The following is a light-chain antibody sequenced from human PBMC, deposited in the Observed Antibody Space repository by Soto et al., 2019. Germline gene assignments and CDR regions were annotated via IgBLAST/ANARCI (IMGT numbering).Light chain of an antibody. CDR2: EVS. J-gene: IGLJ3*02. V-gene: IGLV2-14*01. CDR3: SSHTSNGARV. Sequence: QSALTQPASVSGSPGQSITISCTGTRSDVGRYNYVSWYQQHPGKAPKLMIYEVSNRPSGVSNRVSGCKSGNTASLTISGFQDEDEADDYCSSHTSNGARVFGGGAKLTVL. CDR1: RSDVGRYNY.